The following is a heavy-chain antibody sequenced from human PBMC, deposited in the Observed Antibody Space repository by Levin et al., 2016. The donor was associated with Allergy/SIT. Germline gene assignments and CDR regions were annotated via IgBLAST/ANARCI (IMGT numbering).Heavy chain of an antibody. CDR1: GFPFSTYR. D-gene: IGHD3-22*01. Sequence: GGSLRLSCVASGFPFSTYRMTWIRQAPGRGLEWLAHIGDSGSPTYYADSVKGRFSIFRDKAKNTVYLQMNSLRDEDTAIYYCARDREVIIRGLYYYNMDVWGQGTTVTVSS. J-gene: IGHJ6*03. CDR2: IGDSGSPT. V-gene: IGHV3-48*02. CDR3: ARDREVIIRGLYYYNMDV.